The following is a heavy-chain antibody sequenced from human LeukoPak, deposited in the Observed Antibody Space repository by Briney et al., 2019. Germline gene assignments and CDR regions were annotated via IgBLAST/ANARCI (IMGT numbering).Heavy chain of an antibody. J-gene: IGHJ5*02. CDR1: GYSISSGYY. CDR3: ARRGYSSSWYVPLYNWFDP. V-gene: IGHV4-38-2*02. CDR2: INHSGST. D-gene: IGHD6-13*01. Sequence: SETLSLTCTVSGYSISSGYYWGWIRQPPGKGLEWIGEINHSGSTNYNPSLKSRVTISVDTSKNQFSLKLSSVTAADTAVYYCARRGYSSSWYVPLYNWFDPWGQGTLVTVSS.